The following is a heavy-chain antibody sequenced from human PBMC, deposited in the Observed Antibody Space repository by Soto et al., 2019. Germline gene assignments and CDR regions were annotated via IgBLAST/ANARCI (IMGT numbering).Heavy chain of an antibody. D-gene: IGHD3-22*01. CDR3: ARILPDSSSYYFDH. Sequence: EVQLVESGGGLVQLGGSLRLSCAASGFSFSDHYMDWVRQAPGKGLEWVGRIRKKVNGYTTEYAASVKGRFTISRDDSKNSLYLQMNSLNTEDTAVYYCARILPDSSSYYFDHWGQGTLVTVSS. V-gene: IGHV3-72*01. CDR2: IRKKVNGYTT. CDR1: GFSFSDHY. J-gene: IGHJ4*02.